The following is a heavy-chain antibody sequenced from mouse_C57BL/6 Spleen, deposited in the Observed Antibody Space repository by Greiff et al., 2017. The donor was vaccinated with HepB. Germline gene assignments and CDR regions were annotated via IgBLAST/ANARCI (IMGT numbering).Heavy chain of an antibody. D-gene: IGHD2-5*01. CDR2: INPNNGGT. CDR1: GYTFTDYY. CDR3: ARPLYYSNNAMDY. Sequence: VQLQQSGPELVKPGASVKISCKASGYTFTDYYMNWVKQSHGKSLEWIGDINPNNGGTSYNQKFKGKATLTVDKSSSTAYMELRSLTSEDSAVYYCARPLYYSNNAMDYWGQGTSVTVSS. V-gene: IGHV1-26*01. J-gene: IGHJ4*01.